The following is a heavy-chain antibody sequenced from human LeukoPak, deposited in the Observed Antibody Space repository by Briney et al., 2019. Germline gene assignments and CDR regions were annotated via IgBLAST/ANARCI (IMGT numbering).Heavy chain of an antibody. J-gene: IGHJ4*02. CDR2: ISSSSSTI. Sequence: PGGSLRLSCAASGFTLSSYSMNWVRQAPGKGLEWVSYISSSSSTIYYADSVKGRFTISRDNAKNSLYLQMNSLRAEDTAVYYCARASGDCSSASCRRPFDYWGQGTLVTVSS. CDR3: ARASGDCSSASCRRPFDY. V-gene: IGHV3-48*04. D-gene: IGHD2-2*01. CDR1: GFTLSSYS.